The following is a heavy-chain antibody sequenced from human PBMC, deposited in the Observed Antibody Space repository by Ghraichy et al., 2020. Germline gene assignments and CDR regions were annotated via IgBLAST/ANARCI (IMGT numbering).Heavy chain of an antibody. D-gene: IGHD3-10*01. Sequence: SETLSLTCGVYGGSFSGYYWSWIRQPPGKGLEWIGEMNDSGSTNYNPSLKSRVTISVDTSKNQFSLKLSSVTAADTAVYYCARGDYYGSGRQDYWGQGTLVTVSS. CDR1: GGSFSGYY. CDR2: MNDSGST. J-gene: IGHJ4*02. V-gene: IGHV4-34*01. CDR3: ARGDYYGSGRQDY.